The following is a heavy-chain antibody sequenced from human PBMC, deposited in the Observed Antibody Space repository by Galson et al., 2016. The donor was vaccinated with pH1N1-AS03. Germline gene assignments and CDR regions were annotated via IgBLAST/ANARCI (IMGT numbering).Heavy chain of an antibody. CDR3: ARHASPTILSYHFDS. V-gene: IGHV5-51*01. CDR1: GYFFTNYW. CDR2: IYPSDSDA. J-gene: IGHJ4*02. Sequence: QSGAEVKQPGESLKISCKASGYFFTNYWIAWVRQMPGKGLEWMGIIYPSDSDARYSPSFQGQVTFSADKSTSTAYLHLTTLKAADSATYYCARHASPTILSYHFDSWGRGTLVTVSS. D-gene: IGHD1-26*01.